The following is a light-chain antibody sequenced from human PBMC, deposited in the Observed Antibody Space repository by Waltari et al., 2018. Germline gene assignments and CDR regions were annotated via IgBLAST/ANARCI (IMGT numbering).Light chain of an antibody. J-gene: IGLJ2*01. CDR2: YNN. Sequence: QSVLTQPPSVSAAPGQRVTISCSGSISNVGNYYVSWYHQLPGTAPKLLIYYNNKRPSGLPDRFSASKSGTSATLGITGRQIGDEADYYCATWDNGLGEVVFGGGTKLTVL. V-gene: IGLV1-51*01. CDR1: ISNVGNYY. CDR3: ATWDNGLGEVV.